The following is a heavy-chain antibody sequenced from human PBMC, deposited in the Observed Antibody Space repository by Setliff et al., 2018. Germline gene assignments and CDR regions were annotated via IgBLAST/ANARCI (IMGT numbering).Heavy chain of an antibody. J-gene: IGHJ3*02. V-gene: IGHV4-31*03. D-gene: IGHD6-25*01. Sequence: SEXLSLTCSVSGVSINSFSXXXXRLRQHPGQGLEWIGYIYQSGDTYFTPSLRRRLPMSLDTSKNQFSLKPASMTAADTAAPYCARDNRGYASAFDIWGQGTMVTVS. CDR3: ARDNRGYASAFDI. CDR2: IYQSGDT. CDR1: GVSINSFSXX.